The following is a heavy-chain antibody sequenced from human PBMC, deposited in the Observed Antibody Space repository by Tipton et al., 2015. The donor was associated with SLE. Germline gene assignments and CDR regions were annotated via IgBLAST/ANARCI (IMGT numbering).Heavy chain of an antibody. J-gene: IGHJ4*02. D-gene: IGHD4-17*01. Sequence: TLSLTCTVSGGSISSSSYYWGWIRQPPGKGLEWIGEINHSGSTNYNPSLKSRVTISVDTSKNQFSLKLSSVTAADTAVYYCAREADYGDPEYWGQGTLATVSS. V-gene: IGHV4-39*07. CDR2: INHSGST. CDR3: AREADYGDPEY. CDR1: GGSISSSSYY.